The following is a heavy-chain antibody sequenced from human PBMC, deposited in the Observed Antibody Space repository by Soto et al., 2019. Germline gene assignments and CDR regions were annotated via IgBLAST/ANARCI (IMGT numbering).Heavy chain of an antibody. CDR3: AKDQATGTSYYYYYYMDV. CDR2: ISGSGGST. V-gene: IGHV3-23*01. J-gene: IGHJ6*03. D-gene: IGHD1-1*01. CDR1: GFTFSSYA. Sequence: EVQLLETGGGLVQPGGSLRLSCAASGFTFSSYAMSWVRQAPGKGLEWVSAISGSGGSTYYADSVKGRLTSSRDNSKNTLYLQMNSLRAQDTAVYYCAKDQATGTSYYYYYYMDVWGKGTTVTVSS.